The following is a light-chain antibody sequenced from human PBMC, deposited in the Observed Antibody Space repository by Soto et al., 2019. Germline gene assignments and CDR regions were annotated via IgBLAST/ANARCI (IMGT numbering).Light chain of an antibody. J-gene: IGKJ1*01. Sequence: EIVLTQSPCTLSLSPGERSTPSCRASQSVSSSYLAWYQQKPGQAPRLLIYGASTRATGIPDRFSGSGSGTDFTLTISRLEPEDFAVYYCQQYGGSPRTFGQGTKVDIK. V-gene: IGKV3-20*01. CDR2: GAS. CDR3: QQYGGSPRT. CDR1: QSVSSSY.